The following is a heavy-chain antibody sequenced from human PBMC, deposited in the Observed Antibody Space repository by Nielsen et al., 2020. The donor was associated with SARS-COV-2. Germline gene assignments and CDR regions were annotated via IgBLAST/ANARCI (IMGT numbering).Heavy chain of an antibody. D-gene: IGHD1-1*01. Sequence: SGPTLVKPTQTLTLTCTFSGFSLSTSGVGVGWIRQPPGKALEWLAFIYWNDDRGYRPSLKSRLTITKDTSKNQVVLTMTNMDPVDTATYYFAHRTTVSYFDSWGQGILVTVSS. CDR1: GFSLSTSGVG. CDR2: IYWNDDR. CDR3: AHRTTVSYFDS. V-gene: IGHV2-5*01. J-gene: IGHJ4*02.